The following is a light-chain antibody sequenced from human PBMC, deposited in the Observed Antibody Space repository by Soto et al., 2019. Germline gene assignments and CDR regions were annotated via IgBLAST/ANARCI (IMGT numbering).Light chain of an antibody. CDR2: DAS. CDR1: QSVNTY. V-gene: IGKV3-11*01. J-gene: IGKJ4*01. CDR3: QQRSNWPLT. Sequence: EIVLTQSPATLSLSPGERATFSCKASQSVNTYIAWYQQKPGQAPRLLIYDASNRATAIPPRFSGSGSGTDFTFTISSLEPEDFAVYYCQQRSNWPLTFGGGTKVEIK.